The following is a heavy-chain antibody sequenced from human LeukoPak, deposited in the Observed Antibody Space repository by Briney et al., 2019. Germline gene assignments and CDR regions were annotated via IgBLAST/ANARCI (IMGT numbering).Heavy chain of an antibody. CDR1: GYTFTGYY. CDR2: INPNSGGT. D-gene: IGHD3-16*01. Sequence: ASVKVSCKASGYTFTGYYMHWVRQAPGQGLEWIGWINPNSGGTNYAQKFQGRVTMTRDTSISTAYMELSRLRSDDTAVYYCARDHYDYVWGSYPWFYYYYMDVWGKGTTVTVSS. J-gene: IGHJ6*03. V-gene: IGHV1-2*02. CDR3: ARDHYDYVWGSYPWFYYYYMDV.